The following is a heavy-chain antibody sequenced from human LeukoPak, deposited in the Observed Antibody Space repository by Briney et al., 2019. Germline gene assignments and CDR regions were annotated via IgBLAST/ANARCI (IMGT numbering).Heavy chain of an antibody. CDR2: ISYDGSNK. CDR1: GFTFSRYG. Sequence: GGSLRLSCAASGFTFSRYGMHWVRQAPGKGLEWVAVISYDGSNKYYADSVKGRFTISRDNSKNTLYLQMNSLRAEDTAVYYCANGAATASPYYYGMDVWGQGTTVTVSS. D-gene: IGHD3-16*01. CDR3: ANGAATASPYYYGMDV. V-gene: IGHV3-30*18. J-gene: IGHJ6*02.